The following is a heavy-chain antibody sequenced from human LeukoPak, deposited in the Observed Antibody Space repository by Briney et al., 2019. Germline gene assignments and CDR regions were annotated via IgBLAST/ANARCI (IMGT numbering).Heavy chain of an antibody. CDR1: GYTFTSYG. Sequence: GASVKVSCKASGYTFTSYGISWVRQAPGQGLEWMGWISAYNGNTNYAQKLQGRVTMTTDTSTSTAYMELRGLRAEDTAVYYCARDRIGNAFDIWGQGTMVTVSS. CDR3: ARDRIGNAFDI. V-gene: IGHV1-18*01. J-gene: IGHJ3*02. CDR2: ISAYNGNT. D-gene: IGHD2-15*01.